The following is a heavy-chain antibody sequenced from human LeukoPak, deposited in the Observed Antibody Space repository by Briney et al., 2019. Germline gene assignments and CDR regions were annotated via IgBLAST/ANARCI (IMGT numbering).Heavy chain of an antibody. J-gene: IGHJ4*02. CDR2: INHSGST. V-gene: IGHV4-34*01. D-gene: IGHD3-22*01. Sequence: SETLSLTCAVYGGSFSGYYWSWIRQPPGKGLEWLGEINHSGSTNYNPSLKSRVTISVDTSKNQFPLKLSSVTAADTAVYYCARGQREWDSSGYYFPVRHFDYWGQGTLVTVSS. CDR3: ARGQREWDSSGYYFPVRHFDY. CDR1: GGSFSGYY.